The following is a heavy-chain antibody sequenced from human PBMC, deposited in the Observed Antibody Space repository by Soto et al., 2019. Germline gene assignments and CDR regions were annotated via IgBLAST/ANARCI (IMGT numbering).Heavy chain of an antibody. CDR1: GFSLSTSGVG. V-gene: IGHV2-5*02. Sequence: QITLKESGPTLVRPTQTLTLTCTFSGFSLSTSGVGVGWIRQPPGKALEWLALIYWDDDKRYSPSLKSRLTNTKDTSKKQVVLTMTNMDPVDTATYYSAHDANTDPIAVAGNWFDPWGQGTLVTVSS. J-gene: IGHJ5*02. CDR2: IYWDDDK. D-gene: IGHD6-19*01. CDR3: AHDANTDPIAVAGNWFDP.